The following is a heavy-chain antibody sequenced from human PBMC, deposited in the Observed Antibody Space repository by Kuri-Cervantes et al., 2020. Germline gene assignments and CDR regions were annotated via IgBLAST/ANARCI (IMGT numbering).Heavy chain of an antibody. V-gene: IGHV6-1*01. CDR1: GDSVSSNSVA. CDR2: TYYRSKWYN. J-gene: IGHJ4*02. D-gene: IGHD3-22*01. Sequence: SQTLSLTCAISGDSVSSNSVAWNWIRQSPSRGLEWLGRTYYRSKWYNDYAVSVKSRITINPDTSKNQFSLQLNSVTPEDTAVYYCARSSYYDSSGYPTDLDYWGQGTLVTVSS. CDR3: ARSSYYDSSGYPTDLDY.